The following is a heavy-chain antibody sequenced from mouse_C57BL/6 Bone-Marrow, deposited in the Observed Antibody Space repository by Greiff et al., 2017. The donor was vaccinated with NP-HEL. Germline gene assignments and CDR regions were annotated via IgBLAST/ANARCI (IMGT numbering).Heavy chain of an antibody. CDR3: ARVGIWYFDV. CDR1: GFTFSSYA. CDR2: ISDGGSYT. Sequence: EVHLVESGGGLVKPGGSLKLSCAASGFTFSSYAMSWVRQTPEKRLEWVATISDGGSYTYYPDNVKGRFTLYRDHAKNNLYLQMSHLKSEDTAMYYCARVGIWYFDVWGTGTTVTVSS. J-gene: IGHJ1*03. V-gene: IGHV5-4*01.